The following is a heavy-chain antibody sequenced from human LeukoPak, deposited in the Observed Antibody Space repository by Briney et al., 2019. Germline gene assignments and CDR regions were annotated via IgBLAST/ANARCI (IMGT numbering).Heavy chain of an antibody. CDR1: GFTFSSYG. CDR2: ISYDGSNK. CDR3: AKVISSGSVGYYYGMDV. J-gene: IGHJ6*02. D-gene: IGHD6-19*01. Sequence: GGSLRLSCAASGFTFSSYGMHWVRQAPGKGLEWVAVISYDGSNKYYADSVKGRFTISRDNSKNTLSLQMNSLRAEDTAVYYCAKVISSGSVGYYYGMDVWGQGTTVTVSS. V-gene: IGHV3-30*18.